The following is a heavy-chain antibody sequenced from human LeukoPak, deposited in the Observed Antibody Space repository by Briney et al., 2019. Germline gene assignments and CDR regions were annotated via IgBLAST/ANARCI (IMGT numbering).Heavy chain of an antibody. CDR3: ARALARNYYDSSGYLPKGYYGMDV. J-gene: IGHJ6*02. Sequence: GASVKVSCKASGGTFSSYAISWVRQAPGQGLEWMGGIIPIFGTANYAQKFQGRVTITADESTSTAYMELSSLRSEDTAAYYCARALARNYYDSSGYLPKGYYGMDVWGQGTTVTVSS. CDR2: IIPIFGTA. CDR1: GGTFSSYA. D-gene: IGHD3-22*01. V-gene: IGHV1-69*13.